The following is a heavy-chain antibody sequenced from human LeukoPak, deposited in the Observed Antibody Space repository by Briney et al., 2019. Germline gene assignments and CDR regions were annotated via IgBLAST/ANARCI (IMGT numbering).Heavy chain of an antibody. CDR3: ATDRPGVGAFDI. J-gene: IGHJ3*02. CDR1: GYTLTDLS. D-gene: IGHD1-26*01. V-gene: IGHV1-24*01. Sequence: ASVKVTCKVSGYTLTDLSMHWVRQAPGKGLEWMGGFDPEDGETIYAQKFQGRVTMTEDTSTDTAYMELSSLRSEDTAVYYCATDRPGVGAFDIWGQGTMVTVSS. CDR2: FDPEDGET.